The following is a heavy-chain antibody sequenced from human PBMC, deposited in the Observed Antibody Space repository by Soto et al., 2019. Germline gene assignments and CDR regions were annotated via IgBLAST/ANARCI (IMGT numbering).Heavy chain of an antibody. J-gene: IGHJ5*02. V-gene: IGHV4-4*07. Sequence: GPGQTSETLSLTCTVSGASISGFYWSWIRKSAGKGLEWIGRIYATGTTDYNPSLKSRVMMSVDTSKKQFSLKLRSVTAADTAVYYCVRDGTKTLRDWFDPWGQGISVTVSS. CDR2: IYATGTT. CDR1: GASISGFY. D-gene: IGHD1-1*01. CDR3: VRDGTKTLRDWFDP.